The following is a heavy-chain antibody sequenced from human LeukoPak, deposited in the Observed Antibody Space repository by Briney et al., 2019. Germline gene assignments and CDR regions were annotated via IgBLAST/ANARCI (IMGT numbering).Heavy chain of an antibody. CDR3: ARGPSGYCSGGSCLTRGDYYYGMDV. CDR1: GGSFSSYY. CDR2: INHSGST. J-gene: IGHJ6*04. D-gene: IGHD2-15*01. Sequence: SETLSLTCAVYGGSFSSYYWSWIRQPPGKGLEWIGKINHSGSTNYNPSLKSRVTISVDTSKNQFSLKLSSVTAADTAVYYCARGPSGYCSGGSCLTRGDYYYGMDVWGKGTTVTVSS. V-gene: IGHV4-34*01.